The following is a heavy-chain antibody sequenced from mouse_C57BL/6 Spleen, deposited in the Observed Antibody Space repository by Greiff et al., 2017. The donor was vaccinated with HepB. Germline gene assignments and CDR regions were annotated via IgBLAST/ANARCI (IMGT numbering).Heavy chain of an antibody. V-gene: IGHV5-17*01. D-gene: IGHD1-1*01. J-gene: IGHJ1*03. CDR1: GFTFSDYG. CDR3: ARRRNYYGSSYGWYFDV. CDR2: ISSGSSTI. Sequence: EVKVVESGGGLVKPGGSLKLSCAASGFTFSDYGMHWVRQAPEKGLEWVAYISSGSSTIYYADTVKGRFTISRDNAKNTLFLQMTSLRSEDTAMYYCARRRNYYGSSYGWYFDVWGTGTTVTVSS.